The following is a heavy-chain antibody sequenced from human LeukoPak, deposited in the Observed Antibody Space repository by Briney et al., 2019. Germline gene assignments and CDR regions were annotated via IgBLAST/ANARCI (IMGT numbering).Heavy chain of an antibody. Sequence: GGPLRLSCAVSGFTFRSYAMRWVRRARGKGGGWGSALSRSGGSPYYADSVKGRFTISRDNSKNPLYLQMNSLRAEDTAVYYCAKDPWYSSGWLDYWGQGTLVTVSS. J-gene: IGHJ4*02. CDR2: LSRSGGSP. V-gene: IGHV3-23*01. CDR3: AKDPWYSSGWLDY. D-gene: IGHD6-19*01. CDR1: GFTFRSYA.